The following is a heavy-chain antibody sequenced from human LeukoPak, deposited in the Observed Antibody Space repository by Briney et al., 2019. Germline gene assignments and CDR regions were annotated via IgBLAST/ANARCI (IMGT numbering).Heavy chain of an antibody. CDR1: GLTFSSYA. CDR3: AKDIGPDYGDYLDY. J-gene: IGHJ4*02. Sequence: GGSLRLSCAAPGLTFSSYAMAWVRQAPGKGLEWVSAISGSGAYTYYADSVKGRFAISRDSSKNTLYLQMNSLRAEDTAIYYCAKDIGPDYGDYLDYWGQGTLVTVSS. CDR2: ISGSGAYT. V-gene: IGHV3-23*01. D-gene: IGHD4-17*01.